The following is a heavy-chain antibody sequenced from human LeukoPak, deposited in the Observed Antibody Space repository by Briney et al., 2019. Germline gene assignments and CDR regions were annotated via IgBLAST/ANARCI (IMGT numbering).Heavy chain of an antibody. CDR2: ISSTSTTI. CDR3: VRQPHFVNYFYYMDV. V-gene: IGHV3-48*01. Sequence: PGGSLRLSCAASGFPLSCYSMNWVRQAPGKRPECISYISSTSTTIYYAVSVKGRFTVSRDNAKNALYLQMNSLRAEDAAVYFCVRQPHFVNYFYYMDVWGKGTTVTVSS. J-gene: IGHJ6*03. CDR1: GFPLSCYS. D-gene: IGHD1-14*01.